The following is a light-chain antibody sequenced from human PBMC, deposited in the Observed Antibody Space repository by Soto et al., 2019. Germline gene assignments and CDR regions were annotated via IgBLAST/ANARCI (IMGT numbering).Light chain of an antibody. V-gene: IGKV3-20*01. CDR3: QQYGYSPYT. Sequence: EIMLTQSPGTLSLSPGERVTLSCWASRSVSSRFLAWYQQKPGQAPRVLIYGASSRATGIPDRFSGSGSGSDFPLTISRLEAEDFAVYYCQQYGYSPYTFGQGTKLEIK. J-gene: IGKJ2*01. CDR2: GAS. CDR1: RSVSSRF.